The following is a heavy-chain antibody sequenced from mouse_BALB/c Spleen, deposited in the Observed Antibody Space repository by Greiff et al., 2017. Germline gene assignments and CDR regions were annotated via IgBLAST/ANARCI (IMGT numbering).Heavy chain of an antibody. D-gene: IGHD2-4*01. J-gene: IGHJ4*01. CDR3: ARSSTMTTTGVIAMDY. CDR1: GYTFTSYW. V-gene: IGHV1S81*02. CDR2: INPSNGRT. Sequence: QVQLQQSGAELVKPGASVKLSCKASGYTFTSYWMHWVKQRPGQGLEWIGEINPSNGRTNYNEKFKSKATLTVDKSSSTAYMQLSSLTSEDSAVYYCARSSTMTTTGVIAMDYWGQGTSVTVSS.